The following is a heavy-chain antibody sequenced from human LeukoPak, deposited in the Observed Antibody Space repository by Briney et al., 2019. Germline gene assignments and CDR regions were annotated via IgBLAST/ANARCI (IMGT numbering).Heavy chain of an antibody. CDR3: ARGDGYNFFDY. CDR2: FYVGGAT. Sequence: GGSLRLSCAVSGLSVTNNYMSWVRQAPGKGLEWVSAFYVGGATYYADSAKGRFTISRDNSENTLYRQMKSLRAEGTAVYYCARGDGYNFFDYWGQGTLVTVSS. CDR1: GLSVTNNY. V-gene: IGHV3-53*01. J-gene: IGHJ4*02. D-gene: IGHD5-24*01.